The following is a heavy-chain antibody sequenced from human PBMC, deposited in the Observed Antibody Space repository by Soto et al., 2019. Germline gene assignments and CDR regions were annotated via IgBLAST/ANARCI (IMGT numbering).Heavy chain of an antibody. CDR2: TYYRSKWYS. CDR3: ARGSYYSGWV. CDR1: GDSVSSTSAA. V-gene: IGHV6-1*01. J-gene: IGHJ4*02. D-gene: IGHD6-19*01. Sequence: QTLSFTCAISGDSVSSTSAAWSWIRQSPSRGLEWLGRTYYRSKWYSDYAVSVKSRITINPDTSKNQFSLQLNSVTPEDTAVYYCARGSYYSGWVWGQGTLVTSPQ.